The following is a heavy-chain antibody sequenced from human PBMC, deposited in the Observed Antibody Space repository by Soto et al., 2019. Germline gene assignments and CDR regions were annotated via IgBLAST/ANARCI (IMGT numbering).Heavy chain of an antibody. CDR3: AREPYYDSSGYPDY. CDR2: INAGNGNT. CDR1: GYTFTSYA. D-gene: IGHD3-22*01. Sequence: APVKLACTASGYTFTSYAMHWVRQAPGQRLEWMGWINAGNGNTKYSQKFQGRVTITRDTSASTAYMELSSLRSEDTAVYYCAREPYYDSSGYPDYWGQGTLVTVSS. J-gene: IGHJ4*02. V-gene: IGHV1-3*01.